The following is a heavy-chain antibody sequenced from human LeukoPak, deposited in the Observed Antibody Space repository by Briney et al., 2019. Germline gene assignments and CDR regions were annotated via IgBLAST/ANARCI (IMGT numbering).Heavy chain of an antibody. CDR1: GYTFTNYD. V-gene: IGHV1-8*03. CDR3: ARGKTGYQLPGRPKYYYYYMDV. D-gene: IGHD2-2*01. J-gene: IGHJ6*03. Sequence: ASVKVSCKASGYTFTNYDINWVRQATGQGLEWMGWMNPNSGTTGYAQKFLGRVTITRNTSISTTYMELSSLRSEDTAVYYCARGKTGYQLPGRPKYYYYYMDVWGKGTTVTVSS. CDR2: MNPNSGTT.